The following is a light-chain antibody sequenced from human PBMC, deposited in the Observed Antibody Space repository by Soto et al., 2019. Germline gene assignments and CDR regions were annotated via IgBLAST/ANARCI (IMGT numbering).Light chain of an antibody. Sequence: EIVLTQSPGTLSLSPGERATLSCRASQSINSRYLAWYQQKPGQAPRLLIYGASSRATGIPDRFSGSGSGTEFTLTISRLAPEDFAVYYCQQFGSSPGFTFGPGTKVDIK. CDR1: QSINSRY. CDR3: QQFGSSPGFT. J-gene: IGKJ3*01. V-gene: IGKV3-20*01. CDR2: GAS.